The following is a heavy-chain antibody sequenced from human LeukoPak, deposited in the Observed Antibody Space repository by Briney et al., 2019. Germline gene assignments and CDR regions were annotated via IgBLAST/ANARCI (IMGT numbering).Heavy chain of an antibody. V-gene: IGHV3-30-3*01. Sequence: GGSLRLSCAASGFTFNTYTLNWVRQAPGKGLEWVAVISFDGSNKYYADSVKGRFTISRDNSKDTLYLQMSSLRAEDTAVYYCARDRVPWQQLVPYYFDYWGQGTLVTVSS. D-gene: IGHD6-13*01. CDR1: GFTFNTYT. J-gene: IGHJ4*02. CDR3: ARDRVPWQQLVPYYFDY. CDR2: ISFDGSNK.